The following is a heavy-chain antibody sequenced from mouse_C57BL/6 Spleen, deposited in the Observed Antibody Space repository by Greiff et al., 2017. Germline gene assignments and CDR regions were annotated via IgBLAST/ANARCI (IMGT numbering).Heavy chain of an antibody. J-gene: IGHJ3*01. CDR1: GYTFTSYW. Sequence: QVQLQQPGAELVKPGASVKMSCKASGYTFTSYWITWVKQRPGQGLEWIGDIYPGSGSTNYNEKFKSKATLAVDTSSSTAYMQLSSLTSEDSAVYYWARYDYDYDGAWFAYWGQGTLVTVSA. CDR3: ARYDYDYDGAWFAY. CDR2: IYPGSGST. V-gene: IGHV1-55*01. D-gene: IGHD2-4*01.